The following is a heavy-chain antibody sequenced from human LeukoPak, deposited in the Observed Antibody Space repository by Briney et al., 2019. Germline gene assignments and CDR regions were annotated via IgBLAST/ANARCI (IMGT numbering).Heavy chain of an antibody. D-gene: IGHD1-26*01. CDR1: GFTFSSYG. CDR3: ARDSSNLGYYYYYYDMDV. CDR2: IWYDGSNK. V-gene: IGHV3-33*01. Sequence: GGSLRLSCAASGFTFSSYGMHWVRQAPGKGLEWVAVIWYDGSNKYYADSVKGRFTISRDNSKNTLYLQMNSLRAEDTAVYYCARDSSNLGYYYYYYDMDVWGQGTTVTVSS. J-gene: IGHJ6*02.